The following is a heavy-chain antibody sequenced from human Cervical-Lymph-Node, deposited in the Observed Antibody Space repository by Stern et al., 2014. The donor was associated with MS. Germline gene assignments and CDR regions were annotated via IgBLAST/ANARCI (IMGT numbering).Heavy chain of an antibody. CDR3: ARGFVSTANWFDH. CDR2: FNPMSDST. Sequence: QVQLVQSGAEVKKPGASVTVSCKASGYTFTSHYIHWVRQAPGHGLAWKGIFNPMSDSTSSAPLFQVRLTMTGDTSTSTVNMHLSMLPSEDTAVYYCARGFVSTANWFDHWGQGTLVTVSS. V-gene: IGHV1-46*01. CDR1: GYTFTSHY. J-gene: IGHJ5*02. D-gene: IGHD3-10*01.